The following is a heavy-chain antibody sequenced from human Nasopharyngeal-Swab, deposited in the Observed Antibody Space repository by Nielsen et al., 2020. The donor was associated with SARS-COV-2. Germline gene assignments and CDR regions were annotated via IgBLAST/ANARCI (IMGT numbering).Heavy chain of an antibody. CDR3: AREGDYDAFDI. D-gene: IGHD3-16*01. CDR1: GYSFSHYA. J-gene: IGHJ3*02. Sequence: ASVKVSCKASGYSFSHYAIRWLRQAPGQGLDWLGWISLNDGNTNYAQNVQGRVTMTADTSTSTAYMDLNSLTSGDTAVYYCAREGDYDAFDIWGQGTLVSVSA. V-gene: IGHV1-18*01. CDR2: ISLNDGNT.